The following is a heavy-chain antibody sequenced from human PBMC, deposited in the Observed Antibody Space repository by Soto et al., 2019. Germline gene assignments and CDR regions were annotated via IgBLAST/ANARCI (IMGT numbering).Heavy chain of an antibody. J-gene: IGHJ6*02. CDR2: MNPNSGNT. V-gene: IGHV1-8*01. CDR3: ARGRTTGYDFWSGYYNYYYYGMDV. CDR1: GYTFTSYD. Sequence: ASVKVSCKASGYTFTSYDINWVRQATGQGLEWMGWMNPNSGNTGYAQKFQGRVTMTRNTSISTAYMELSSLRSEDTAVYYCARGRTTGYDFWSGYYNYYYYGMDVWGQGTTVTVS. D-gene: IGHD3-3*01.